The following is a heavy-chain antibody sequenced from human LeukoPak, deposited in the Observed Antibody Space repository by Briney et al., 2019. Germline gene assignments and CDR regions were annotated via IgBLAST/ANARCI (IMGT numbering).Heavy chain of an antibody. J-gene: IGHJ3*02. CDR1: GFTFSSYA. CDR2: ISGSGGST. V-gene: IGHV3-23*01. Sequence: PGGSLRPSCAASGFTFSSYAMSWVRQAPGKGLEWVSAISGSGGSTYYADSVKGRFTISRDNSKNTLYLQMNSLRAEDTAVYYCAKVVVATEDAFDIWGQGTMVTVSS. CDR3: AKVVVATEDAFDI. D-gene: IGHD2-15*01.